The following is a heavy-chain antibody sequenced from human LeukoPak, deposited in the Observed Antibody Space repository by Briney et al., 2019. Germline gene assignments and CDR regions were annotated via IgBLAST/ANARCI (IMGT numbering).Heavy chain of an antibody. V-gene: IGHV3-43D*03. CDR1: GFTFDDYA. CDR3: AKDSVGYKMRRPYYYYYMDV. J-gene: IGHJ6*03. CDR2: ISWDGGST. D-gene: IGHD5-24*01. Sequence: GGSLRLSCAASGFTFDDYAMHWVRQAPGKGLEWVSLISWDGGSTYYADSVKGRFTISRDNSKNSLYLQMNSLRAEDTALYYCAKDSVGYKMRRPYYYYYMDVWGKGTTVTVSS.